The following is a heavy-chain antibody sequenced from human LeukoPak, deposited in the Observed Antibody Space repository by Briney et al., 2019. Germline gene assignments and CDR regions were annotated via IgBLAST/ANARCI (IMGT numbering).Heavy chain of an antibody. CDR2: IIPILGIA. V-gene: IGHV1-69*02. Sequence: SVKVSCKASGGTFSSYTISWVRQAPGQGLEWMGRIIPILGIANYAQKFQGKVTITADKSTSTAYMELSSLRSEDTAVYYCARVRDIVVVPAATNWFDPWGQGTLVTVSS. J-gene: IGHJ5*02. CDR1: GGTFSSYT. CDR3: ARVRDIVVVPAATNWFDP. D-gene: IGHD2-2*01.